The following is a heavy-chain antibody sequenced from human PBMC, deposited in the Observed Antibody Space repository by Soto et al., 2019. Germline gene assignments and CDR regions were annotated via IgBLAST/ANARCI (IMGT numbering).Heavy chain of an antibody. Sequence: SETLSLTCTVSGGSISSYYWSWIRQPPGKGLEWIGYIYYSGSTNYNPSLKSRVTISVDTSKNQFSLKLSSVTAADTAVYYCVSIPRWYSSGWRYFDYWGQGTLVTVSS. V-gene: IGHV4-59*08. CDR2: IYYSGST. CDR1: GGSISSYY. CDR3: VSIPRWYSSGWRYFDY. J-gene: IGHJ4*02. D-gene: IGHD6-19*01.